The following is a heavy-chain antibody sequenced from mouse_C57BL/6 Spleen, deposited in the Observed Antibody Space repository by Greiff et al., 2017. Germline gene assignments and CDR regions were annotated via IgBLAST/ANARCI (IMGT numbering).Heavy chain of an antibody. V-gene: IGHV1-55*01. CDR3: ASYYGSSYVWYFDV. CDR1: GYTFTSYW. J-gene: IGHJ1*03. D-gene: IGHD1-1*01. Sequence: VQLQQPGAELVKPGASVKMSCKASGYTFTSYWITWVKQRPGQGLEWIGDIYPGSGSTNYNEKFKSKATLTVDTSSSTAYMQLSSLTSEDSAVYYCASYYGSSYVWYFDVWGTGTTVTVSS. CDR2: IYPGSGST.